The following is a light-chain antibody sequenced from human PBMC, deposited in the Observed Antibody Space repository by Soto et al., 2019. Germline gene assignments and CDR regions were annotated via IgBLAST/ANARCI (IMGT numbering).Light chain of an antibody. J-gene: IGKJ1*01. Sequence: EIVLTQSPGTLSLSPGERANLSCRASQSLSSSYLAWYQQKPGQAPRILIYAASTRAPGIPDRFSGSGSGTDFTLTISRLEPEDFAVYYCQQYDTSPRTFGQGTKVEI. CDR3: QQYDTSPRT. CDR2: AAS. V-gene: IGKV3-20*01. CDR1: QSLSSSY.